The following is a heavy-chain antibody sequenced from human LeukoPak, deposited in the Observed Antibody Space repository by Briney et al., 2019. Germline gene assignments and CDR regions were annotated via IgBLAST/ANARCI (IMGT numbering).Heavy chain of an antibody. Sequence: SETLSLTCAVYGGSFSGYYWSWIRQPPGKGLEWIGEINHSGSTNYNPSLKSRVTISVETSKNQFSLKLSSVTAADTAVYYCARGSGIAAYYFDYWGQGTLVTVSS. J-gene: IGHJ4*02. D-gene: IGHD6-13*01. CDR3: ARGSGIAAYYFDY. CDR2: INHSGST. CDR1: GGSFSGYY. V-gene: IGHV4-34*01.